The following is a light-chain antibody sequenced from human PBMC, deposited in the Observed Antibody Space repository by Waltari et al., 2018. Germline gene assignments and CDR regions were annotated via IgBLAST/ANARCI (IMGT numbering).Light chain of an antibody. CDR1: SSDVGTYKR. J-gene: IGLJ2*01. V-gene: IGLV2-23*02. CDR2: AVS. CDR3: SSYAGSSKGV. Sequence: QSALTQPASVSGSPGQSITISCTGTSSDVGTYKRVSWYHPHPGKAPKLMIYAVSKRPSGVSDRFSGSKSGDMASLTIAGLQPEDSAEYFCSSYAGSSKGVFGGGTKVTVL.